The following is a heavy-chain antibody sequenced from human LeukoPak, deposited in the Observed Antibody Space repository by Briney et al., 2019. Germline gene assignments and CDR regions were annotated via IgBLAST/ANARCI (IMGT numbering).Heavy chain of an antibody. Sequence: GGSLRLSCAASGFSFSSYGMHWVRQAPGKGLEWVAFIRYDKSNEYYADSVRGRFTISRDNSKNTLYLQMNSLRAEDTAVYYCAKGGNAEYWGQGTLVTVSS. CDR2: IRYDKSNE. J-gene: IGHJ4*02. V-gene: IGHV3-30*02. D-gene: IGHD4-23*01. CDR1: GFSFSSYG. CDR3: AKGGNAEY.